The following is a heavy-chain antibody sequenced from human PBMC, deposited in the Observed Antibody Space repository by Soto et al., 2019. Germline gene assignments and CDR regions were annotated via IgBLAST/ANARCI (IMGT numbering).Heavy chain of an antibody. CDR2: INPHGGST. D-gene: IGHD1-26*01. J-gene: IGHJ5*02. CDR3: ARSSGGNFGIIIEGTNWFAP. CDR1: RDTFTSHY. Sequence: VSVKVSCKAPRDTFTSHYINWVRQAPGQGLEWMGVINPHGGSTAYAQKFKGRVTLPRDTSASTVYMEVCSLTSEDTSMYYCARSSGGNFGIIIEGTNWFAPGGQGTLVTVDS. V-gene: IGHV1-46*01.